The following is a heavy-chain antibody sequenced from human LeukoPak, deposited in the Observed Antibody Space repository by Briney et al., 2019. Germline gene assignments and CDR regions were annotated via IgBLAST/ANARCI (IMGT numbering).Heavy chain of an antibody. D-gene: IGHD1-1*01. CDR2: ITWNSNRI. CDR3: AKDKGKTGTGTIDS. CDR1: GFSFNDYA. V-gene: IGHV3-9*01. J-gene: IGHJ4*02. Sequence: PGGSVRLSCAASGFSFNDYAMHWVRQAPGKGLEWVSGITWNSNRIAYADSVKGRFTISRDNAKNSLYVQIDSLRPEDTAFYYCAKDKGKTGTGTIDSWGQGTLVTLSS.